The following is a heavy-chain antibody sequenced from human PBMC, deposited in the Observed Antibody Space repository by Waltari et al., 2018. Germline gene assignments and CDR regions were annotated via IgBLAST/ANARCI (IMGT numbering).Heavy chain of an antibody. Sequence: VQLVQSGAEVKKPGASVKVSCKVSGYTLTELSMHWVRQAHGKGLEWMGGFDPEDGETIYAQKFQGRVTMTEDTSTDTAYMELSSLRSEDTAVYYCATDLNTIFGVVTGRGAFDIWGQGTMVTVSS. D-gene: IGHD3-3*01. CDR1: GYTLTELS. J-gene: IGHJ3*02. CDR2: FDPEDGET. CDR3: ATDLNTIFGVVTGRGAFDI. V-gene: IGHV1-24*01.